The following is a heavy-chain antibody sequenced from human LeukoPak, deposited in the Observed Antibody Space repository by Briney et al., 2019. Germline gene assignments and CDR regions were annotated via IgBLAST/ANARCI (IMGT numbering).Heavy chain of an antibody. CDR1: GFTFSSYA. D-gene: IGHD5-24*01. J-gene: IGHJ4*02. V-gene: IGHV3-9*01. Sequence: GGSLRLSCAASGFTFSSYAMSWVRQAPGKGLEWVSAISWNSGSIGYADSVKGRFTISRDNAKNSLYLQMNSLRDEDTALYSCAKDIVGGGEMATSGYYFDYWGQGILVTVSS. CDR2: ISWNSGSI. CDR3: AKDIVGGGEMATSGYYFDY.